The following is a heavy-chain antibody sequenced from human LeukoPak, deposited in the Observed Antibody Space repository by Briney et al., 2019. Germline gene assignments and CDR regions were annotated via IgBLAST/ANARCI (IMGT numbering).Heavy chain of an antibody. V-gene: IGHV1-69*05. CDR3: ARAGHEGYYYYMDV. Sequence: GASVKVSCKASGGTFSSYAISWVRQAPGQGLEWMGGIIPIFGTASYAQKFQGRVTITTDESTSTAYMELSSLRSEDTAVYYCARAGHEGYYYYMDVWGKGTTVTVSS. CDR1: GGTFSSYA. CDR2: IIPIFGTA. J-gene: IGHJ6*03.